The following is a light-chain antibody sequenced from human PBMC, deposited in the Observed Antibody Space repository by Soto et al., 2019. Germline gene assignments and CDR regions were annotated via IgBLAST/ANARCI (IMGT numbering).Light chain of an antibody. V-gene: IGKV3-15*01. CDR3: QQRSNWPIT. Sequence: EIGMTQSPSALSVSPGERATLSCRASQSVSSNLAWYQQKPGQAPRLLIYGASTRATGIPDRFSGSGSGTDFTLTISRLEPEDFAVYYCQQRSNWPITFGPGTRLEIK. CDR2: GAS. J-gene: IGKJ5*01. CDR1: QSVSSN.